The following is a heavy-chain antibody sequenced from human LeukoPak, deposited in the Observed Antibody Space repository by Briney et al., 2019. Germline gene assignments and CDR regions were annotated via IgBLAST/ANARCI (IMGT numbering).Heavy chain of an antibody. V-gene: IGHV1-18*01. J-gene: IGHJ6*03. Sequence: ASVKVSCKASGYTFSNYGISWVRQAPGQGLEWMGWISAYNGNTNYAQKLQGRVTMTTDTSTSTAYMELRSLRSDDTAVYYCARVGYGSGSYTSSARRSDYMDVWGKGTTVTISS. D-gene: IGHD3-10*01. CDR1: GYTFSNYG. CDR2: ISAYNGNT. CDR3: ARVGYGSGSYTSSARRSDYMDV.